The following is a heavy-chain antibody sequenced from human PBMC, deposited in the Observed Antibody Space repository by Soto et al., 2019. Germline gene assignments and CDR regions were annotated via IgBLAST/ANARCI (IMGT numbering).Heavy chain of an antibody. V-gene: IGHV3-13*01. Sequence: GGSLRLSCAASGFTFSSYDMHWVRQATGKGLEWVSAIGTAGDTYYPGSVKGRFTISRENAKNSLYLQMNSLRAEDTAVYYCARDCSSTSCPYGMDVWGQGTTVTVSS. CDR2: IGTAGDT. J-gene: IGHJ6*02. CDR3: ARDCSSTSCPYGMDV. D-gene: IGHD2-2*01. CDR1: GFTFSSYD.